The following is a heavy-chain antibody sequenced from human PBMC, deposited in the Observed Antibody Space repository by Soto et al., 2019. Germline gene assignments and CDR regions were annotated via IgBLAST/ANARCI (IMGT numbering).Heavy chain of an antibody. CDR3: AKVLYSSGWYSIFDY. CDR2: ISGSGGST. J-gene: IGHJ4*02. D-gene: IGHD6-19*01. CDR1: GFTLSTYA. V-gene: IGHV3-23*01. Sequence: GGSLRLSCAASGFTLSTYAMSWVRQAPGKGLEWVSAISGSGGSTYYADSVKGRFTISRDNSKNTLYLQMNSLRAEDTAVYYCAKVLYSSGWYSIFDYWGQGTLVTVTS.